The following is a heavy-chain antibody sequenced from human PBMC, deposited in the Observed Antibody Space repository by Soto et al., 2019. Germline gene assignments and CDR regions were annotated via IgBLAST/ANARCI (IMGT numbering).Heavy chain of an antibody. CDR3: VRDGLPDDFRSGGYWFDP. J-gene: IGHJ5*02. V-gene: IGHV3-30-3*01. CDR2: ISHDGRNE. D-gene: IGHD3-3*01. CDR1: GFSFSTFA. Sequence: QAYLVESGGGVVQPGRSLRLSCAASGFSFSTFALHWVRQAPGEGLEWVALISHDGRNEKYAESVKGRFTISRDNSKNTVYMQMDSLRLEDTGVYYCVRDGLPDDFRSGGYWFDPWGQGTQVTVSS.